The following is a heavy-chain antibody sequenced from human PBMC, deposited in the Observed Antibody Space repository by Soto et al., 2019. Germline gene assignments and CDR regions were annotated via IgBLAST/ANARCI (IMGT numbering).Heavy chain of an antibody. CDR2: ISSSSSYI. Sequence: LRLSCAASGFTFSSYSMNWVRQAPVKGLEWVSSISSSSSYIYYADSVKGRFTISRDNAKNSLYLQMNSLRAEDTAVYYCARDYDFWSGYVPDYYYGIDGWGQGNTVTV. V-gene: IGHV3-21*01. D-gene: IGHD3-3*01. CDR1: GFTFSSYS. CDR3: ARDYDFWSGYVPDYYYGIDG. J-gene: IGHJ6*02.